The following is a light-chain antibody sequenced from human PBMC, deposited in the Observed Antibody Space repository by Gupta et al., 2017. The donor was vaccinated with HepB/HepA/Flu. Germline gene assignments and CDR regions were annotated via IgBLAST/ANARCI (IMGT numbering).Light chain of an antibody. Sequence: DIQMTQSPSSLSASLGDRVTITCRASQSVSTYLNWYQQKQGKAPNFLIYDASILQSGVPSRFSGRGSGTXFTLTIXRLQPEDFATYYCQQSYSPPCTFGXGTKLEIK. CDR2: DAS. V-gene: IGKV1-39*01. CDR1: QSVSTY. J-gene: IGKJ2*02. CDR3: QQSYSPPCT.